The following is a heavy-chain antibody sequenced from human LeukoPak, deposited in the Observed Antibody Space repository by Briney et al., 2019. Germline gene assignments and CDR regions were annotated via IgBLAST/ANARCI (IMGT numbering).Heavy chain of an antibody. CDR2: IISKAYGGTT. CDR3: TRVITILSGISLRAYYYCGIDV. J-gene: IGHJ6*02. D-gene: IGHD3-9*01. CDR1: GFTFGDYA. V-gene: IGHV3-49*04. Sequence: HTGGSLRLSCTASGFTFGDYAVSWVRQAPGKRLEWVGFIISKAYGGTTEYDESVKHRFTISRDDSKSITYLQMNSLKTEDTAVYYCTRVITILSGISLRAYYYCGIDVWGQGTTVTVSS.